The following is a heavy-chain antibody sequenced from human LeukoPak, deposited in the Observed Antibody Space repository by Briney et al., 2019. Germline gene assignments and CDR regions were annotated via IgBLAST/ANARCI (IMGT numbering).Heavy chain of an antibody. D-gene: IGHD6-19*01. CDR1: GGSISSYS. CDR3: AAQGRYSSGWRADY. V-gene: IGHV4-59*01. CDR2: IYYSGST. J-gene: IGHJ4*02. Sequence: SETLSLTCTVSGGSISSYSWSWIRQPPGKGLEWIGYIYYSGSTNYNPSLKSRVTISVDTSKKQFSLKLSSVTAADTAVYYCAAQGRYSSGWRADYRGQGTLVTVSS.